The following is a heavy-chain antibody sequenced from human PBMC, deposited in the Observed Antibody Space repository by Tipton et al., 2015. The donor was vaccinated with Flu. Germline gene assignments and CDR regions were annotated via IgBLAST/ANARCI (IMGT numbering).Heavy chain of an antibody. CDR3: ARYPESNYHWFGP. Sequence: TLSLTCTVSGGSISSSSYYWGWIRQPPGKGLEWIGSIYHSGSTYYNPSLKSRVTISVDTAKNQFSLELSSVTAADSAVYYCARYPESNYHWFGPWGQGALVTVSS. D-gene: IGHD4-11*01. CDR2: IYHSGST. V-gene: IGHV4-39*07. CDR1: GGSISSSSYY. J-gene: IGHJ5*02.